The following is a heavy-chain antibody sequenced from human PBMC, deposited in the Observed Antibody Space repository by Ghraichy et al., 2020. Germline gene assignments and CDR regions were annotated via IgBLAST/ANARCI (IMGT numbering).Heavy chain of an antibody. CDR2: INPNSGGT. Sequence: ASVKVSCKTSGYTFTGYYIHWVLQPPGQGLEWMGWINPNSGGTNYAEKFQGRVTTTRDTSISTAYMEVRRLRSDDAAVYYCARGFGSSSYYIYGMDVWGQGTTVTVSS. CDR3: ARGFGSSSYYIYGMDV. V-gene: IGHV1-2*02. CDR1: GYTFTGYY. D-gene: IGHD6-6*01. J-gene: IGHJ6*02.